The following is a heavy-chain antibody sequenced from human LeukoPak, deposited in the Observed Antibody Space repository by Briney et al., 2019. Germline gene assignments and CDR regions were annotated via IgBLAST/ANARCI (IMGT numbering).Heavy chain of an antibody. D-gene: IGHD2-15*01. Sequence: SETLSLTCTVSGGSISSYYWSWIRQPAGKGLEWIGRIYTSGSTNYNPSLKSRVTMSVDTSKNQFSLKLSSVTAADTAVYYCAREAPGYCSGDNCYSQSFFDYWGQGTLVTVSS. CDR2: IYTSGST. CDR1: GGSISSYY. V-gene: IGHV4-4*07. CDR3: AREAPGYCSGDNCYSQSFFDY. J-gene: IGHJ4*02.